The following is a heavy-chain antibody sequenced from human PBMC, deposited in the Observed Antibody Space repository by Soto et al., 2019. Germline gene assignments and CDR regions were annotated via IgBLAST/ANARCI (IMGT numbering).Heavy chain of an antibody. J-gene: IGHJ4*02. CDR2: IKDGGVT. CDR1: GGSLTGYY. V-gene: IGHV4-34*01. Sequence: QVQLQQWGAGLLKPSETLSLTCAVNGGSLTGYYWSWIRQPPGKGLEWIGEIKDGGVTNSSPSLKSRVTMSADTSKNPFSPNLNSVTDADTAVYYCARGHWGVVVTHWGQGTLVTVSS. D-gene: IGHD2-15*01. CDR3: ARGHWGVVVTH.